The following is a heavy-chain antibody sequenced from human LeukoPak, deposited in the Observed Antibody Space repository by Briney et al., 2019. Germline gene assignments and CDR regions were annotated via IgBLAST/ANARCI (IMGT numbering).Heavy chain of an antibody. CDR2: ISYVGSNS. CDR3: AREGGIEGATEGYLDY. V-gene: IGHV3-30-3*01. Sequence: GGSLRLSCAVSGFTFSNYAIHWVRQAPGKGLEWVAVISYVGSNSYYADSVKGRLTISRDNSKNTLYLQMNSLRAEDTAVYYCAREGGIEGATEGYLDYWGQGTLVTVSS. CDR1: GFTFSNYA. D-gene: IGHD1-26*01. J-gene: IGHJ4*02.